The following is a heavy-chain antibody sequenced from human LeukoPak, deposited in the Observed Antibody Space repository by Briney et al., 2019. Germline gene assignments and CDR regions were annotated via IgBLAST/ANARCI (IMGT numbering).Heavy chain of an antibody. J-gene: IGHJ5*02. V-gene: IGHV1-18*01. CDR3: ARGSGLRSNDGWLDP. CDR1: GYTFASYG. CDR2: ISAYNLNT. D-gene: IGHD3-3*01. Sequence: ASVNVSCKASGYTFASYGFSWVRQAPGQGLEWMGWISAYNLNTNYSQNLQGRLTMTTDTSTSTAYMELRSLRSDDTAVYYCARGSGLRSNDGWLDPWGQGTLVTVSS.